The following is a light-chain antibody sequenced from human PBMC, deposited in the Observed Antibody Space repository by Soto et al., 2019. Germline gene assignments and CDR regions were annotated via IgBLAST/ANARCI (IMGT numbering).Light chain of an antibody. J-gene: IGKJ1*01. CDR1: QSVSNNY. CDR2: GAS. Sequence: EIVLTQSPGTLPLSPGERATLSCRASQSVSNNYLAWYQQKPGQAPRLLIYGASNRATGIPDRFIGSGSGTDFTLTVSRLEPEDFAVYYCQQYGSSGTFGQGTKVEIK. V-gene: IGKV3-20*01. CDR3: QQYGSSGT.